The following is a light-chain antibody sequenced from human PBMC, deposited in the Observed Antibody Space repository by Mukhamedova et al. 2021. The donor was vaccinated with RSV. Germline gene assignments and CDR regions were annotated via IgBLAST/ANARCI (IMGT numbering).Light chain of an antibody. V-gene: IGKV1-NL1*01. J-gene: IGKJ2*01. CDR2: AAS. CDR3: QPYFGVPVT. Sequence: WYQRRVHGKAPKLLIYAASRLATGVPSRFSGGGSGADYTLTITSLQPEDFGTYYCQPYFGVPVTFGLGTKL.